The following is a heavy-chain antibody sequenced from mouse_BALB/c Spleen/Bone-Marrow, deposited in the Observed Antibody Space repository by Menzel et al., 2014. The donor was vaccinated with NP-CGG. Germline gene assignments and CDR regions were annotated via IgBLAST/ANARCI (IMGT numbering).Heavy chain of an antibody. CDR3: ARAGYRYDVGYAMDY. Sequence: EVQLQQSGPSLVKPSQTLSLTCSVTGDSITSGYWNWIRKFPGNKLEYMGYISYSGRTYYNPSLNSRISITRDTSKNQYYLQLNSVTTEDTATYYCARAGYRYDVGYAMDYWGQGTSVTVSS. D-gene: IGHD2-14*01. CDR1: GDSITSGY. CDR2: ISYSGRT. V-gene: IGHV3-8*02. J-gene: IGHJ4*01.